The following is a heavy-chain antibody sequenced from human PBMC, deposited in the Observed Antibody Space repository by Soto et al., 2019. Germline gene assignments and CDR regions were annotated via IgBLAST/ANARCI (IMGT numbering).Heavy chain of an antibody. D-gene: IGHD2-2*01. CDR3: ASLGGYCSGTSCYGYYGMDV. CDR1: GGSISSGPYS. J-gene: IGHJ6*02. V-gene: IGHV4-39*01. CDR2: FYYSGST. Sequence: QVQLQESGPGLVKPSETLSLTCTVSGGSISSGPYSWGWIRQPPGKGLEGIGTFYYSGSTYYNPSLESRVTISVDTSKNPFSLKVSSVTAADTAMDYCASLGGYCSGTSCYGYYGMDVWGQGTTVTVSS.